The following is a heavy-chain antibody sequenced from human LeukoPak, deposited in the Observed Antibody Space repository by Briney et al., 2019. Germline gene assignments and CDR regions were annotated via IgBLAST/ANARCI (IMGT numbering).Heavy chain of an antibody. Sequence: PGGSLRLSCAASGFTFDDYAMHWVRQAPGKGLVWVSGISWNSGSIGYADSVKGRFTISGDNAKNSLYLQMNSLRAEDTALYYCAKALSSSWSLFDYWGQGTLVTVSS. CDR2: ISWNSGSI. D-gene: IGHD6-13*01. CDR3: AKALSSSWSLFDY. CDR1: GFTFDDYA. J-gene: IGHJ4*02. V-gene: IGHV3-9*01.